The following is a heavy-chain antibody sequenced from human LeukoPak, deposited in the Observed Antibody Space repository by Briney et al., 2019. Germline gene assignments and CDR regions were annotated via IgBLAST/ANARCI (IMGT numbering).Heavy chain of an antibody. V-gene: IGHV4-38-2*02. CDR2: FYHGGST. Sequence: SETLSLTCTVSGYSISTGYYWDWIRQPPGKGLEWIGTFYHGGSTYYNPSLKSRVTISVDTSKNQFSLNLSSVTAADTAVYYCATEIQNIAGRVYWGQGTLVTVSS. CDR1: GYSISTGYY. D-gene: IGHD6-6*01. J-gene: IGHJ4*02. CDR3: ATEIQNIAGRVY.